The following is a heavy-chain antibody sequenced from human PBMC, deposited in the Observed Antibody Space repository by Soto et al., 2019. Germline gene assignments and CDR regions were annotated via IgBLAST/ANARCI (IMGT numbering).Heavy chain of an antibody. CDR3: ARDGSAVPALYYYYLDV. CDR1: GFTFSSNA. Sequence: GGSLRLSCAASGFTFSSNAMTWVRQAPVKGLEWVSTITGSGDDAWYTDSVRGRFTIHRDNSKNTLYLQMNSLRAEDSAVYYCARDGSAVPALYYYYLDVWGKGTTVTVSS. V-gene: IGHV3-23*01. J-gene: IGHJ6*03. D-gene: IGHD3-10*01. CDR2: ITGSGDDA.